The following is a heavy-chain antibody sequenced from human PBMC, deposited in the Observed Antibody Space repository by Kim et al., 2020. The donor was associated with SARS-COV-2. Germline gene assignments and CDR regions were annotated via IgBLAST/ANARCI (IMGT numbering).Heavy chain of an antibody. CDR2: ISAYNGNT. CDR1: GYTFTSYG. CDR3: ARVRDSGSPRGNYFDY. J-gene: IGHJ4*02. D-gene: IGHD1-26*01. V-gene: IGHV1-18*01. Sequence: ASVKVSCKASGYTFTSYGISWVRQAPGQGLEWMGWISAYNGNTNYAQKLQGRVTMTTDTSTSTAYMELRSLRSDDTAVYYCARVRDSGSPRGNYFDYWGQGTLVTVSS.